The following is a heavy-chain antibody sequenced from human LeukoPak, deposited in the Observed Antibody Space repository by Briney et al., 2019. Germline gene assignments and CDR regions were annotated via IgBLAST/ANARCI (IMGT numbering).Heavy chain of an antibody. CDR2: IKEDGSAK. CDR3: ANQDSTEYSYYFDF. J-gene: IGHJ4*02. D-gene: IGHD2/OR15-2a*01. CDR1: GFTFSSYS. V-gene: IGHV3-7*01. Sequence: GGSLRLSCAASGFTFSSYSMNWVRQAPGKGLEWVANIKEDGSAKNYVDSVKGRFTISRDISKNTLYLQMNSLRAEDTAVYYCANQDSTEYSYYFDFWGQGTLVTVSS.